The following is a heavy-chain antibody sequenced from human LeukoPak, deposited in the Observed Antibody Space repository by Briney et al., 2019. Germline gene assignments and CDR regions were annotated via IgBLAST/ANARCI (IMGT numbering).Heavy chain of an antibody. CDR2: IYHSGST. CDR1: GGSISSSNW. J-gene: IGHJ6*02. V-gene: IGHV4-4*02. Sequence: PSGTLSLTCAVSGGSISSSNWWSWVRQPPGKGLEWIGEIYHSGSTNYNPSLKSRVTISVDKSKNQFSLKLSSVTAADTAVYYCARDRPFPFDWLSRNGMDVWGQGTTVTVSS. CDR3: ARDRPFPFDWLSRNGMDV. D-gene: IGHD3-9*01.